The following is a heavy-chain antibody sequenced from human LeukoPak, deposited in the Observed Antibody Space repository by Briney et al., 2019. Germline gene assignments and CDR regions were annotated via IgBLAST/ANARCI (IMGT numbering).Heavy chain of an antibody. V-gene: IGHV4-31*03. J-gene: IGHJ5*02. Sequence: SQTLSLTCTVSGGAISSGGYYWSWIRQRPGKGLEWIGYIYYSGSTYYNPSLKSRVTISVDTSKNQFSLKLSSVTAADTAVYYCARGPLLLFGSKQLAGSWWFDPWGQGTLVTVSS. CDR1: GGAISSGGYY. D-gene: IGHD1-1*01. CDR3: ARGPLLLFGSKQLAGSWWFDP. CDR2: IYYSGST.